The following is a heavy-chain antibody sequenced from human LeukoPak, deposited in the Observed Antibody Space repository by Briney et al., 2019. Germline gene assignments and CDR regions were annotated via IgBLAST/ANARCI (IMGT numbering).Heavy chain of an antibody. J-gene: IGHJ3*01. CDR3: VAYKFRLGGSAFHF. D-gene: IGHD6-25*01. V-gene: IGHV3-7*01. CDR2: MRQDGSDK. Sequence: GGSLTLSCAVSGFTSSTAWLTWVRQAPGKGPEWVADMRQDGSDKYYLDSVRGRFIISGDIVKNSVSLHMNRLSVEDTAVYYCVAYKFRLGGSAFHFWGRGTMVTLSS. CDR1: GFTSSTAW.